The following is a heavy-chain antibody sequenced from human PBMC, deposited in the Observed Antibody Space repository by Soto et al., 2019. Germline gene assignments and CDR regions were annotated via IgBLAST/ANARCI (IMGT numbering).Heavy chain of an antibody. Sequence: QVQLQESGPGLVKPSETLSLTCTVSGGSISSYYWSWIRQPPGKGLEWIGYIYLSGNTNYNPSLKSLVTLSVDTATNQFSLTLRSVTAADTAMYYCAREGSGGPPRFDHWGQGTLVTVSS. CDR3: AREGSGGPPRFDH. CDR1: GGSISSYY. CDR2: IYLSGNT. D-gene: IGHD6-19*01. V-gene: IGHV4-59*01. J-gene: IGHJ4*02.